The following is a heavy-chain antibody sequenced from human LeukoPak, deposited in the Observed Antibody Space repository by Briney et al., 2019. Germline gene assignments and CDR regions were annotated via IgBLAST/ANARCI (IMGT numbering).Heavy chain of an antibody. V-gene: IGHV3-30*18. D-gene: IGHD5-18*01. Sequence: GGSLRLSCAASGFTFSSYGMHWVRQAPGKGLEWVAVISYDGSNKYYADSVKGRITISRDNSKNTLYLQMNSLRAEDTAVYYCAKDIGVQLWVFDYWGQGTLVTVSS. J-gene: IGHJ4*02. CDR1: GFTFSSYG. CDR2: ISYDGSNK. CDR3: AKDIGVQLWVFDY.